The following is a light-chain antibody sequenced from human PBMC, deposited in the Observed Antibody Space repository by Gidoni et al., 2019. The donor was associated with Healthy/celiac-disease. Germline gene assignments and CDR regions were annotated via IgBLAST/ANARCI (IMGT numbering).Light chain of an antibody. Sequence: EIVLTQSPVTLSLSPGERATLSCRASQSVSSSYLAGYQQKPGQAPRLLIYGAASRATGIPDRFSGSGSGTDFTLTISRLEPEDFAVYYCQQYGSSPATFXQXTKVEIK. V-gene: IGKV3-20*01. CDR3: QQYGSSPAT. J-gene: IGKJ1*01. CDR2: GAA. CDR1: QSVSSSY.